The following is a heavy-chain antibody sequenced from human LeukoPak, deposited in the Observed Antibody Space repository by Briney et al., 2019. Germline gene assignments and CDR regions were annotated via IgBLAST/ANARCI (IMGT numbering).Heavy chain of an antibody. J-gene: IGHJ4*02. D-gene: IGHD3-22*01. V-gene: IGHV3-30*18. Sequence: GGSLRLSCRASAFTFSSYGMHWVRQAPGKGLEWVAVISYDGSNKYYADSVKGRFTISRDNSKNTLYLQMNSLRPEDTAVYYCAKWAGVYDYDSSGYLSGLDYWGQGTLVAVSS. CDR1: AFTFSSYG. CDR3: AKWAGVYDYDSSGYLSGLDY. CDR2: ISYDGSNK.